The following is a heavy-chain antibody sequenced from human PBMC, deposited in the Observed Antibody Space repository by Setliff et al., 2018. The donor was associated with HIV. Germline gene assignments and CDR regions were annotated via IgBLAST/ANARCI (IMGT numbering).Heavy chain of an antibody. CDR3: VKEYHTEVTDTRVANYFDY. J-gene: IGHJ4*02. Sequence: ASVKVSCKASGGTFSSYAISWVRQAPGQGLEWMGGIIPILGIANYAQKFKGRVTITADKSTSTVYMELRSLRSEDTAIYYCVKEYHTEVTDTRVANYFDYWGQGTLVTVSS. CDR1: GGTFSSYA. CDR2: IIPILGIA. V-gene: IGHV1-69*10. D-gene: IGHD4-4*01.